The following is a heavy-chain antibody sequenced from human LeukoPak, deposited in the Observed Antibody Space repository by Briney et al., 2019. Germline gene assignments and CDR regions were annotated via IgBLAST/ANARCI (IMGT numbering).Heavy chain of an antibody. J-gene: IGHJ4*02. CDR3: ARGGIAVAEFYFDY. D-gene: IGHD6-19*01. V-gene: IGHV3-48*03. CDR2: ISSSGSTI. CDR1: GFTFSSYE. Sequence: GGSLRPSCAASGFTFSSYEMNWVRQAPGKGLEWVSYISSSGSTIYYADSVKGRFTISRDNAKNSLYLQMNSLRAEDTAVYYCARGGIAVAEFYFDYWGQGTLVTVSS.